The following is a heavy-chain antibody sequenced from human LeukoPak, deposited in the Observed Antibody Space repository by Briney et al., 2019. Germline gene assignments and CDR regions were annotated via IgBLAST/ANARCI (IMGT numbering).Heavy chain of an antibody. CDR3: ARSEDSSGYYSLSHDY. V-gene: IGHV4-39*07. Sequence: SETLSLTCTASGDSFSRRSSYWGWLRQPPGKGLEWIGSISYSGSTYYNPSLKSRVTISVDTSKNQFSLKLSSVTAADTAVYYCARSEDSSGYYSLSHDYWGQGTLVTVSS. J-gene: IGHJ4*02. D-gene: IGHD3-22*01. CDR2: ISYSGST. CDR1: GDSFSRRSSY.